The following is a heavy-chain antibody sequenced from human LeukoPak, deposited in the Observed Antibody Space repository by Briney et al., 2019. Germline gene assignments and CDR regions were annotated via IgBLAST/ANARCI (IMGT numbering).Heavy chain of an antibody. CDR1: GFTFRSYN. CDR3: ARGASRADY. V-gene: IGHV3-21*01. CDR2: ISSSSSYI. J-gene: IGHJ4*02. Sequence: GRSLRLSCAASGFTFRSYNMNWVRQAPGKRPEWVSSISSSSSYIYYSDSVKGRFTISRDNAKNSLYLQMNSLRAEDTALYYCARGASRADYWGQGTLVTAS.